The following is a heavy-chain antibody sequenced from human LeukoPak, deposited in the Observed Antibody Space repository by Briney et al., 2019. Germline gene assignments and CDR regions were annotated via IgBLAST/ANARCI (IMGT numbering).Heavy chain of an antibody. D-gene: IGHD1-26*01. V-gene: IGHV3-21*04. CDR3: AKAYSGSYLAYFDY. J-gene: IGHJ4*02. Sequence: GGSLRLSCAASGFTFSSFGMNWVRQAPGKGLEWVSSISTSSSYIYYADSVKGRFTISRDNAKNSLYLQMNSLRAEDTAVYYCAKAYSGSYLAYFDYWGQGTLVTVSS. CDR2: ISTSSSYI. CDR1: GFTFSSFG.